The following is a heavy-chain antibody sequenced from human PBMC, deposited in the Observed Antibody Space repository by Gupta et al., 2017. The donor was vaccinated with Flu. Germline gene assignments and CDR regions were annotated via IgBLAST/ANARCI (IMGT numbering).Heavy chain of an antibody. D-gene: IGHD1-26*01. Sequence: EVQLLASGGGLVKSGGSLKLPCAASAIQFRPDSITLVRQAPGKGLEWLSGITGSGGNTYYADSVKGRFTISRDNSKNTVFLQMNSLRADDTALYYCAKDWGELLGVLDHWGQGTLVTVSS. CDR2: ITGSGGNT. CDR1: AIQFRPDS. J-gene: IGHJ4*02. V-gene: IGHV3-23*01. CDR3: AKDWGELLGVLDH.